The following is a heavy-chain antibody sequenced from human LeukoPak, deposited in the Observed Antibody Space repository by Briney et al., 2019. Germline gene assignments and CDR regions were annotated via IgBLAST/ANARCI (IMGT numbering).Heavy chain of an antibody. V-gene: IGHV4-34*01. J-gene: IGHJ5*02. D-gene: IGHD4-17*01. CDR3: ARAKGTVTKEDWFDP. CDR2: INHSGST. CDR1: GGSFSGYY. Sequence: PSETLSLTCAVYGGSFSGYYWSWIRQPPGKGLEWIGEINHSGSTSYNPSLKSRVTISVDTSKNQFSLKLSSVTAADTAVYYCARAKGTVTKEDWFDPWGQGTLVTVSS.